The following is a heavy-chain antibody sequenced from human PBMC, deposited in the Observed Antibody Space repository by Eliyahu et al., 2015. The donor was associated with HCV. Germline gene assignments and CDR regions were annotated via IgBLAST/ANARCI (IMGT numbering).Heavy chain of an antibody. CDR2: ISGSGGST. CDR3: ANSPTNHRFLEWLLPGDY. J-gene: IGHJ4*02. Sequence: EVQLLESGGGLVQPGGSLXLSCAASGFTFSSYAMSWVRQAPGKGLEWVSAISGSGGSTYYADSVKGRFTISXDNSKNTLYLQMNSLRAEDTAVYYCANSPTNHRFLEWLLPGDYWGQGTLVTVSS. V-gene: IGHV3-23*01. D-gene: IGHD3-3*01. CDR1: GFTFSSYA.